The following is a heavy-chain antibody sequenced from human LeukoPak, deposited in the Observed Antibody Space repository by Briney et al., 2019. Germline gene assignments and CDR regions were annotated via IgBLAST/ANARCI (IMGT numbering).Heavy chain of an antibody. Sequence: PSETLSLTFAVYGGSFSGYYWSWIRQPPGKGLEWIGEINHSGSTNYNPSLKSRVTISVDTSKNQFSLKLSSVTAADTAVYYCARGGDHVVVVPAAPYFDYWGQGTLVTVSS. CDR3: ARGGDHVVVVPAAPYFDY. CDR1: GGSFSGYY. V-gene: IGHV4-34*01. CDR2: INHSGST. D-gene: IGHD2-2*01. J-gene: IGHJ4*02.